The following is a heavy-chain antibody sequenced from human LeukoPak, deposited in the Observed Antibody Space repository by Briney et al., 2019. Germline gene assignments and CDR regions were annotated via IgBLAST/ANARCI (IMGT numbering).Heavy chain of an antibody. CDR3: ARSVPMAVSGLDL. J-gene: IGHJ5*02. Sequence: GGSLRLSCATSGFTFSDHAMHWVRQAPGRGLEWISCINKNSRYIYYADSLKGRFTISRDNAKNSLYLQINSLTTEDTAVYYCARSVPMAVSGLDLWGQGTLVTVSS. CDR1: GFTFSDHA. V-gene: IGHV3-21*05. D-gene: IGHD5/OR15-5a*01. CDR2: INKNSRYI.